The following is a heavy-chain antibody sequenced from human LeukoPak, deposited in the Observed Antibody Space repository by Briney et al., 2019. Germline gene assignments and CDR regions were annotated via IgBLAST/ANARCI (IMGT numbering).Heavy chain of an antibody. Sequence: ASVKVSCKASGYIFTSYYMHWLRQAPGHRLEWMGIINPGGASTSYAQKFQGRVTMTRDTSTSIVYMELSSLRSEDTAVYYCARDGAERPHYMDVWGKGTTVTVSS. D-gene: IGHD1-1*01. V-gene: IGHV1-46*01. CDR2: INPGGAST. J-gene: IGHJ6*03. CDR3: ARDGAERPHYMDV. CDR1: GYIFTSYY.